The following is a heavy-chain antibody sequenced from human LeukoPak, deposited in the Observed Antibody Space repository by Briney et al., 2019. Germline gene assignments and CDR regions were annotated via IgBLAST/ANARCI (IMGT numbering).Heavy chain of an antibody. D-gene: IGHD2-2*01. Sequence: ASVKVSCKASGYTFTGYYMHWVRQAPGQGLEWMGWINPNSGGTNYAQKFQGWVTMTRDTSISTAYMELSRLRSDNTAVYYCASSTDSSHDAFDIWGQGTMVTVSS. CDR1: GYTFTGYY. CDR2: INPNSGGT. J-gene: IGHJ3*02. CDR3: ASSTDSSHDAFDI. V-gene: IGHV1-2*04.